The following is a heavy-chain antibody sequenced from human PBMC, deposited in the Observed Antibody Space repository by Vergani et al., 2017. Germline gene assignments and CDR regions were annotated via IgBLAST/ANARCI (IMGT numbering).Heavy chain of an antibody. J-gene: IGHJ5*02. CDR3: ARARCIETGYMSNWLDT. Sequence: EVQLLESGGNLIQPGGSLRLSCGASGFTFSSYAMTWVRLAPGKGLQWVSAISGSGGNTFYTDSVKGRFTISRDNSKDTLYLQMNSLRVEDTGVYYCARARCIETGYMSNWLDTWGQGTLVTVSS. V-gene: IGHV3-23*01. CDR1: GFTFSSYA. D-gene: IGHD3-9*01. CDR2: ISGSGGNT.